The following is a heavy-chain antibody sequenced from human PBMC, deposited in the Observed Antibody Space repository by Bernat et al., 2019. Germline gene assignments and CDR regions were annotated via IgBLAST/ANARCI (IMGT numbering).Heavy chain of an antibody. J-gene: IGHJ4*02. Sequence: QVQLVESGGGVVQSGKSLRLSCAVSGVTFRNYGMHWVRRAPGKGLEWVAVIWYDGSQKYYADSVKDRFTISRDNSKNTLYLQMNSLRVEDTAMYHCATWRGSGNYYDYWGQGTLVTVSS. CDR1: GVTFRNYG. V-gene: IGHV3-33*01. CDR2: IWYDGSQK. CDR3: ATWRGSGNYYDY. D-gene: IGHD3-10*01.